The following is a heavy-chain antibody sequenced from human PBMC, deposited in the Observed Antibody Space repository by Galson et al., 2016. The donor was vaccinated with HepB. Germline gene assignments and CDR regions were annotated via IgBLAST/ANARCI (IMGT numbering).Heavy chain of an antibody. V-gene: IGHV4-39*07. Sequence: ETLSLTCIVSGGSISGGPNYWAWIRQPPGKGLEYIGTVFHDGRTYYNPSLKVRVTISVDTSNNQFSLSLNSVTAADTAVYYCATAPERYYVSGTSWFDPWGQGTLVTVSS. CDR1: GGSISGGPNY. D-gene: IGHD3-10*01. CDR3: ATAPERYYVSGTSWFDP. CDR2: VFHDGRT. J-gene: IGHJ5*02.